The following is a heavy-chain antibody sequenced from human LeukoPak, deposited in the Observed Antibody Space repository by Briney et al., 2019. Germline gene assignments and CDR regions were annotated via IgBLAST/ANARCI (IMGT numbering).Heavy chain of an antibody. V-gene: IGHV3-74*01. J-gene: IGHJ4*02. CDR2: ISSDGKTA. CDR3: GRVGEKGY. CDR1: GFTFSSYA. Sequence: PGGSLRLSCAASGFTFSSYAMSWVRQAPGKGLVWVSDISSDGKTARYADSVKGRFTISRDNAKNTLNLQMNSLRAEDTAVYYCGRVGEKGYWGQGTLVTVSS. D-gene: IGHD3-3*01.